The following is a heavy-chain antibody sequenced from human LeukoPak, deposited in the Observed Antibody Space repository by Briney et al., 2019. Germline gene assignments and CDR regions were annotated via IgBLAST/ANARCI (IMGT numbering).Heavy chain of an antibody. CDR1: GFTFRDLY. CDR2: ITHKPHGYTT. J-gene: IGHJ4*02. Sequence: GGSLRLSCAASGFTFRDLYMGWVRQAPGKGLEWVGRITHKPHGYTTRYAASLEGRFTISRDDSQNSLYLQINSLKTEDTAIYYCTRENYEKLDSWGQGTLVTVSS. CDR3: TRENYEKLDS. D-gene: IGHD1-7*01. V-gene: IGHV3-72*01.